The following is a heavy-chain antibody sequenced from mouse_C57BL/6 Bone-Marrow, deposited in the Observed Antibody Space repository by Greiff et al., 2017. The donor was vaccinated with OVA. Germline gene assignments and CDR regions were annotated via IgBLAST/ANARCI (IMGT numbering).Heavy chain of an antibody. D-gene: IGHD1-1*01. CDR2: IYPGNSDT. V-gene: IGHV1-5*01. CDR1: GYTFTSYW. Sequence: VQLKQSGTVLARPGASVKMSCKTSGYTFTSYWMHWVKQRPGQGLEWKGAIYPGNSDTSYNQKFKGKAKLTAVTSASTAYMELSSLTNEYSAVYYCTRPFITTVVATYYAMDYWGQGTSVTVSS. CDR3: TRPFITTVVATYYAMDY. J-gene: IGHJ4*01.